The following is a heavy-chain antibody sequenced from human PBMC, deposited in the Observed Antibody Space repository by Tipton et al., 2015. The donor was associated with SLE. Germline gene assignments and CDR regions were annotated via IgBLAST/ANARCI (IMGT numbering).Heavy chain of an antibody. D-gene: IGHD3-3*01. Sequence: SLRLSCAASGFTFSSYGMHWVRQAPGKGLEWVAVIWYDGSNKYYADSVKGRFTISRDNSKNTLYLQMNSLRAEDTAVYYCARDYDFWSGYVYYFDYWGQGTLVTVSS. J-gene: IGHJ4*02. CDR1: GFTFSSYG. CDR3: ARDYDFWSGYVYYFDY. CDR2: IWYDGSNK. V-gene: IGHV3-33*01.